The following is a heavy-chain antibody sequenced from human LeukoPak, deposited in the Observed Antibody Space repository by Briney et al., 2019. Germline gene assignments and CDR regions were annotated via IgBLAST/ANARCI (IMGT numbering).Heavy chain of an antibody. Sequence: GGSLRLSCAASGFTFSDSAVSWVRQAPGEGLEGVSSIGDTCGRTYYADSAKGRLTITRDNSRNTVNLQMNSLRAGDTARYYCAKGGQDFDFWGFDLWGKGILVTVSS. CDR1: GFTFSDSA. D-gene: IGHD3-3*01. V-gene: IGHV3-23*01. CDR2: IGDTCGRT. CDR3: AKGGQDFDFWGFDL. J-gene: IGHJ5*02.